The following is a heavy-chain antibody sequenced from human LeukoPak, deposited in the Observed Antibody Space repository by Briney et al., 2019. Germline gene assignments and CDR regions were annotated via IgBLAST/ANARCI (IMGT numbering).Heavy chain of an antibody. CDR1: GFTLSSYA. V-gene: IGHV3-23*01. D-gene: IGHD6-19*01. CDR2: ISGSGGST. CDR3: AKDPYRSGWNYFEY. J-gene: IGHJ4*02. Sequence: SGGSLRLSCAASGFTLSSYALTWVRQAPGKGLGWVSAISGSGGSTYYADSVKGRFTISRDNSKNTLYLQMNSLRAEDTAVYYCAKDPYRSGWNYFEYWGQGTLVTVSS.